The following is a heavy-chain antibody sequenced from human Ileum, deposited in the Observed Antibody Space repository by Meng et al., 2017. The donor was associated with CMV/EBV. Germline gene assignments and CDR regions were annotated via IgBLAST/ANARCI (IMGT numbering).Heavy chain of an antibody. J-gene: IGHJ1*01. CDR1: GGSFSGYY. Sequence: TCAVYGGSFSGYYRSWIRQPPGKGLEWIGEINHAGTTNYNPSLKSRVSISIDTSKKQFFLKLSSVTAADTAVYYCARDGLGPEFFQHWGQGNLVTVSS. CDR3: ARDGLGPEFFQH. CDR2: INHAGTT. V-gene: IGHV4-34*01. D-gene: IGHD3/OR15-3a*01.